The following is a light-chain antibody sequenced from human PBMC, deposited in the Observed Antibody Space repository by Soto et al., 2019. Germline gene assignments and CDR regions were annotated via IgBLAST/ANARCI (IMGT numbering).Light chain of an antibody. J-gene: IGKJ4*01. CDR3: QQVNSYS. Sequence: DIQLTQSPSFLSASVGDRVTITCRASQGISSDLAWYQQKPGKAPKLLIYAASTLQSGVPSRFSGSGSGTEFTLTISSLQPEDCATYYCQQVNSYSFGGGTKVEIK. CDR2: AAS. V-gene: IGKV1-9*01. CDR1: QGISSD.